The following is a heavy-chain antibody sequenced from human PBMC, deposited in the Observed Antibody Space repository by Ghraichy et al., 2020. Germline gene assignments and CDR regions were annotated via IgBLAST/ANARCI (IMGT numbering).Heavy chain of an antibody. V-gene: IGHV4-59*08. Sequence: KELKRIGYIYYSGTTNYNTSLKSRVTISVDTAKNQFFLKLSSVTAADTAVYYCTRGGFDSSGYYNWFDPWG. J-gene: IGHJ5*02. D-gene: IGHD3-22*01. CDR2: IYYSGTT. CDR3: TRGGFDSSGYYNWFDP.